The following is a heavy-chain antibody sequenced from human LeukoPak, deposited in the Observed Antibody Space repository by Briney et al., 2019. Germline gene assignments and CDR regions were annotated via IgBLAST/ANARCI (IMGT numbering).Heavy chain of an antibody. V-gene: IGHV3-30*18. Sequence: GGSLRLSCAASGFTFSSYGMHWVRQAPGKGLEWVAVISYDGSNKYYADSVKGRFTISRDNSKNTLYLQMNSLRAEDTAVYYCAKEGSIFGVVIRPYYFDYWGRGTLVTVSS. D-gene: IGHD3-3*01. CDR2: ISYDGSNK. CDR1: GFTFSSYG. CDR3: AKEGSIFGVVIRPYYFDY. J-gene: IGHJ4*02.